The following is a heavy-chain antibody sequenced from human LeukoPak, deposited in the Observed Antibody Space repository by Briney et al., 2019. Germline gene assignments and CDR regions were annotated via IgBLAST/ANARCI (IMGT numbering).Heavy chain of an antibody. CDR1: GFTFSISA. Sequence: PGGSLRLSCAASGFTFSISAMSWVRQAPGKGLEWVSGISDSGGSTFYADSVKGRFTISRDNSKNTLYLQMNSLRADDTAVYYCAKVSESNYDILTGYYTPYYFDYWGQGTLVTVSS. CDR3: AKVSESNYDILTGYYTPYYFDY. D-gene: IGHD3-9*01. CDR2: ISDSGGST. J-gene: IGHJ4*02. V-gene: IGHV3-23*01.